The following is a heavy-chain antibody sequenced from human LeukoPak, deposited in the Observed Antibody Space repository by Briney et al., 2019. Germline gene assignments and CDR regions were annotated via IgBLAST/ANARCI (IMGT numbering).Heavy chain of an antibody. J-gene: IGHJ3*02. V-gene: IGHV2-5*01. CDR2: IYWNDDQ. D-gene: IGHD2-21*01. CDR1: GFSLSTSGVG. CDR3: AHRTSSHCGGDAFDI. Sequence: ESGPTLVKPTQTLTLTCTFSGFSLSTSGVGVGWLRQPPGKALEWLALIYWNDDQRYSPSLKSRLTITTDTSKNQVVLTMTNVDPVDSATYYCAHRTSSHCGGDAFDIWGQGTMVTVSS.